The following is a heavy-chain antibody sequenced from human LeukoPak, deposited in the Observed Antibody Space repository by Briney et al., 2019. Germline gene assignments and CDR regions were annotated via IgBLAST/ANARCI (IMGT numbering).Heavy chain of an antibody. CDR2: VYHGGSS. V-gene: IGHV4-38-2*02. Sequence: SETLSLTCTVSGYSISSGFYWGWIRQPPGQGLEWIGNVYHGGSSYYNPSLKSRVTISVDTSKNQFSLNLYSVTAADTAVYYCARRVGSSDCFDYWGQGTLVTVSS. J-gene: IGHJ4*02. D-gene: IGHD6-6*01. CDR3: ARRVGSSDCFDY. CDR1: GYSISSGFY.